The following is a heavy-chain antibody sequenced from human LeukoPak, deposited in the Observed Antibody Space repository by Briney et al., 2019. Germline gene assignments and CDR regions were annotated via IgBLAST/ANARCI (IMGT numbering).Heavy chain of an antibody. CDR1: VYTLTELS. Sequence: ASVTVSFTVSVYTLTELSMHWVRQAPGKGLEWMGGFDPEDGETIYAQKFQGRVTMTEDTSTDTAYMELSSLRSEDTAVYYCATGLISSGWLFDYWGQGTLVTVSS. J-gene: IGHJ4*02. CDR3: ATGLISSGWLFDY. CDR2: FDPEDGET. D-gene: IGHD6-19*01. V-gene: IGHV1-24*01.